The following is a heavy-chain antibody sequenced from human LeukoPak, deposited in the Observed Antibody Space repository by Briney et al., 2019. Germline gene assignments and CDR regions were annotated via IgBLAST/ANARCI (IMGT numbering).Heavy chain of an antibody. CDR2: ISDRGDKT. CDR1: GFTFSSYA. Sequence: GGSLRLSCTASGFTFSSYAMTWVRQAPGKGLEWVSAISDRGDKTHYADSVKGRFTTSRDNSKNTLYLHMISLRAEDTAIYYCAKDWSCDYWGQGTLVTVSS. D-gene: IGHD1-26*01. CDR3: AKDWSCDY. J-gene: IGHJ4*02. V-gene: IGHV3-23*01.